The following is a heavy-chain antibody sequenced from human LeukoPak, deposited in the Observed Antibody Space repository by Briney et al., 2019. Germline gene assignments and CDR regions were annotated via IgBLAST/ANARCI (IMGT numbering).Heavy chain of an antibody. CDR3: ARDLIVVVPAARDYYGMDV. D-gene: IGHD2-2*01. CDR2: ITWDGDER. CDR1: GFTFDDFA. V-gene: IGHV3-43D*04. Sequence: GGSLRLSCAASGFTFDDFAMHWVRQVPGKGLEWVSFITWDGDERHYADSVKGRFTISRDNAKNSLYLQMNSLRAEDTAVYYCARDLIVVVPAARDYYGMDVWGQGTTVTVSS. J-gene: IGHJ6*02.